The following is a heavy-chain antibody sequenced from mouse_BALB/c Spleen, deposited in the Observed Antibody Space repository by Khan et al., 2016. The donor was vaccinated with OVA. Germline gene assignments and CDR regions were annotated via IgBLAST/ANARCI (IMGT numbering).Heavy chain of an antibody. Sequence: EVELVESGGGLVQPGGSRKLSCAASGFTFSDYGMAWVRQAPGKGPEWVAFISDLAYSIYYADTVTGRFTISRENAKTTLYLEMSSLRSEDTAMYYCARGGGTAPFAYWGQGTLVAVSA. V-gene: IGHV5-15*02. CDR2: ISDLAYSI. CDR1: GFTFSDYG. D-gene: IGHD1-2*01. CDR3: ARGGGTAPFAY. J-gene: IGHJ3*01.